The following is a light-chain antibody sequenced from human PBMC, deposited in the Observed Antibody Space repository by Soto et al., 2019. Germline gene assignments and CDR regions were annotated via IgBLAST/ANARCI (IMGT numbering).Light chain of an antibody. Sequence: IQLTQSSSSLSASVGDRVTITCRASQGIGSYLVWYQQKPGKAPKLLIYDAFTLQSGVPSRFSGSGSGTDFTLTISSLQPEDSASYYCQQVNSHPLTFGGGTKVDIK. CDR1: QGIGSY. J-gene: IGKJ4*01. CDR3: QQVNSHPLT. V-gene: IGKV1-9*01. CDR2: DAF.